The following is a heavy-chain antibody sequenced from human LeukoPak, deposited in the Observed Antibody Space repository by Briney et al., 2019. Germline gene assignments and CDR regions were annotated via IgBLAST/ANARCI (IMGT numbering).Heavy chain of an antibody. CDR2: IQSTSGSS. D-gene: IGHD5/OR15-5a*01. CDR3: SRLVQYVSGADY. Sequence: GGSLRLSCAASGFTFSSYHMNWVRQAPGKGLEWLSYIQSTSGSSHHADSVKGRFTISRDNAKNSLYLQMNSLRAADTHVCYCSRLVQYVSGADYWGQGTLVIVSS. J-gene: IGHJ4*02. CDR1: GFTFSSYH. V-gene: IGHV3-48*01.